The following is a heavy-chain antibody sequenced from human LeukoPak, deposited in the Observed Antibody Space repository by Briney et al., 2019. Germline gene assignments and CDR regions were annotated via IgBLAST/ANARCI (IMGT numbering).Heavy chain of an antibody. CDR3: ARESTMTPHYFDY. CDR1: GGSISSSSYY. V-gene: IGHV4-39*07. D-gene: IGHD3-22*01. Sequence: NSSETLSLTCTVSGGSISSSSYYWGWIRQPPGKGLEWIGSIYYSGSTYYNPSLKSRVTISVDTSKNQFSLKLSSVTAADTAVYYCARESTMTPHYFDYWGQGTLVTVSS. CDR2: IYYSGST. J-gene: IGHJ4*02.